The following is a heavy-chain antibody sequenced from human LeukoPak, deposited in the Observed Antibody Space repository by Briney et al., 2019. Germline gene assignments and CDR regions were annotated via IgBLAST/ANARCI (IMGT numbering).Heavy chain of an antibody. CDR2: IIPIFGTA. J-gene: IGHJ5*02. D-gene: IGHD2-2*01. Sequence: SVKVSCKASGGTFSSYAISWVRQAPGQGLEWMGGIIPIFGTANYALKFQGRVTITADESTSTAYMELSSLRSEDTAVYYCAREYCSSTSCPTDWFDPWGQGTLVTVSS. CDR3: AREYCSSTSCPTDWFDP. CDR1: GGTFSSYA. V-gene: IGHV1-69*13.